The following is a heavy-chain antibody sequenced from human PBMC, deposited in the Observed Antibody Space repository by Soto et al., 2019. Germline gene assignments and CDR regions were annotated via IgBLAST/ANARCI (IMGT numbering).Heavy chain of an antibody. V-gene: IGHV1-18*01. Sequence: KVSCKASGYTFTSYGISLVRQAPGQGLEWMGWISAYNGNTNYAQKLQGRVTMTTDTSTSTAYMELRSLRSDDTAVYYCALGTTNTYYFDYWGQGTLVTVSS. CDR1: GYTFTSYG. D-gene: IGHD1-1*01. CDR3: ALGTTNTYYFDY. CDR2: ISAYNGNT. J-gene: IGHJ4*02.